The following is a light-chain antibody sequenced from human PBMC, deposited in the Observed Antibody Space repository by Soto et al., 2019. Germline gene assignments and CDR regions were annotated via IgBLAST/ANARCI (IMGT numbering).Light chain of an antibody. J-gene: IGLJ1*01. CDR1: SSDVGGYNY. CDR2: DVS. V-gene: IGLV2-14*01. CDR3: SSYTSSSTLGYV. Sequence: QSGLTQPASVSGSPGQSITISCTGTSSDVGGYNYVSWYQQHPGKAPKLMIYDVSNRPSAVSNRFSGSKSGNTASLTISGLQAEDEADYYCSSYTSSSTLGYVFGTGTKVTVL.